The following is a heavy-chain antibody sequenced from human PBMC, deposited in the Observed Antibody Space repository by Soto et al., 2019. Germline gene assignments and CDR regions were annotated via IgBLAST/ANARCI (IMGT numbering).Heavy chain of an antibody. Sequence: QLQLQESGPGLVKPSETLSLTCTVSGGSISSSSYYWGWIRQPPGKGLEWIGSIYYSGSTYYNPSLKSRVTISVDTSKNQFSLKLSSVTAADTAVYYCARREGGIVVVVAAQERGFDPWGQGTLVTVSS. J-gene: IGHJ5*02. CDR2: IYYSGST. V-gene: IGHV4-39*01. CDR3: ARREGGIVVVVAAQERGFDP. CDR1: GGSISSSSYY. D-gene: IGHD2-15*01.